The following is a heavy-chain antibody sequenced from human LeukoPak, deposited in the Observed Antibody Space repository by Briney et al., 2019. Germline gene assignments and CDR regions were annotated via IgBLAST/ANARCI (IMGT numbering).Heavy chain of an antibody. Sequence: GGSLRLSCTASGFRFSNYAMNWVRQAPGKGLEWVSVISGGGSSTNYADSVKGRFTISRENPKNTLYLQMNSLRAEDTAVYYCAHTDSYYFDIGMVSWGQGALVTVSS. D-gene: IGHD3-22*01. CDR1: GFRFSNYA. J-gene: IGHJ5*02. CDR3: AHTDSYYFDIGMVS. CDR2: ISGGGSST. V-gene: IGHV3-23*01.